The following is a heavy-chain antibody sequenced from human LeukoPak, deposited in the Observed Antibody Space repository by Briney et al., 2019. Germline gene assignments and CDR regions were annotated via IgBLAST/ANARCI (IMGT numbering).Heavy chain of an antibody. D-gene: IGHD1-26*01. V-gene: IGHV3-23*01. CDR2: ISGTGGST. J-gene: IGHJ4*02. CDR3: ATRPTVGGTTPTFDS. CDR1: GFTFSNYA. Sequence: GGSLRLSCAASGFTFSNYAMSWVRQAPGRGLEWVSAISGTGGSTYYADSVKGRFTISRDNSKNTLYLQMNSLRAKDTAVYICATRPTVGGTTPTFDSWGQGTLVTVSS.